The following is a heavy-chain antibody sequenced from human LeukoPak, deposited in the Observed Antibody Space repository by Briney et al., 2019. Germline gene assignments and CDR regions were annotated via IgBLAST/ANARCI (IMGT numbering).Heavy chain of an antibody. D-gene: IGHD3-22*01. J-gene: IGHJ6*02. CDR2: INHSGST. Sequence: SETLSLTCTVSGYSINIAYYWGWIRQPPGKGLEWIGSINHSGSTYYNPSLKSRVTISVDTSKNQFSLKLSSVTAADTAVYYCARFFSSGYYSSYYGMDVWGQGTAVTVSS. V-gene: IGHV4-38-2*02. CDR1: GYSINIAYY. CDR3: ARFFSSGYYSSYYGMDV.